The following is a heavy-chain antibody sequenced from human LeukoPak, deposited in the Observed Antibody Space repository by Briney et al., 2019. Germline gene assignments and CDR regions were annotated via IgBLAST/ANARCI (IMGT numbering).Heavy chain of an antibody. Sequence: PSQTLSLTCTVSGGSISSGGYYWSWLRQHPGKGLEWIGYIYYSGSTYYNPSLKSRVTISVDTSKNQFSLKLSSVTAADTAVYYCARGSMVRGVLFDYWGQGTLVTVSS. CDR3: ARGSMVRGVLFDY. CDR2: IYYSGST. J-gene: IGHJ4*02. D-gene: IGHD3-10*01. V-gene: IGHV4-31*03. CDR1: GGSISSGGYY.